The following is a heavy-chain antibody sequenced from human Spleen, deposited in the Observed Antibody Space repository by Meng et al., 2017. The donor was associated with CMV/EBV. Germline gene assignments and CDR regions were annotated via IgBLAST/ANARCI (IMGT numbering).Heavy chain of an antibody. CDR2: IIPIFGTA. V-gene: IGHV1-69*05. J-gene: IGHJ6*02. CDR1: GYTFTGYF. Sequence: SVKVSCKASGYTFTGYFIHWVRQAPGQGLEWMGGIIPIFGTANYAQKFQGRVTITTDESTSTAYMELSSLRSEDTAVYYRARSWQDRDSEDYYYGMDVWGQGTTVTVSS. D-gene: IGHD6-13*01. CDR3: ARSWQDRDSEDYYYGMDV.